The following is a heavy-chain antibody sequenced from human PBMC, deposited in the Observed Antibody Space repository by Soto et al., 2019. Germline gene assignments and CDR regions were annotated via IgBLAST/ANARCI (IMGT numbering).Heavy chain of an antibody. V-gene: IGHV1-69*01. CDR3: ARVYCSGGNCYSGMDV. J-gene: IGHJ6*02. Sequence: QVQLVQSGAEVKKPGSSVKVSCKASGGTFSTHAIIWVRQAPGHGLEWMGGIIPISGTTYYTQTFQGRVTITADEPTSTVLMELSSLKSAATAVFCFARVYCSGGNCYSGMDVWGQGTMVTVSS. CDR2: IIPISGTT. CDR1: GGTFSTHA. D-gene: IGHD2-15*01.